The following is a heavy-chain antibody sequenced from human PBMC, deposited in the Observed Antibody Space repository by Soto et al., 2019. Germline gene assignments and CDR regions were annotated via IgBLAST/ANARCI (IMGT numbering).Heavy chain of an antibody. V-gene: IGHV3-21*01. Sequence: GGSLRLSCAASGFTFSSYSMNWVRQAPGKGLEWVSSISSSSSYIYYADSVKGRFTISRDNAKNSLYLQMNSLRAEDTAVYYCASTKGGLLSDYWGQGTLVTVSS. CDR1: GFTFSSYS. CDR3: ASTKGGLLSDY. CDR2: ISSSSSYI. D-gene: IGHD1-26*01. J-gene: IGHJ4*02.